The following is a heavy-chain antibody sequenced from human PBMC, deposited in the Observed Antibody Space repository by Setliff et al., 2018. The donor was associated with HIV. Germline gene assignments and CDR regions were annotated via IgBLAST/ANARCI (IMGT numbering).Heavy chain of an antibody. CDR3: ARTWGAGVTGYWFEP. CDR2: MNPNSGNT. Sequence: ASVKVSCKASGYTFTSYDINWVRQATGQGLEWMGWMNPNSGNTGFAQKFQGRVAMTRNTSISTAYMELRSLRSEDTAVYFCARTWGAGVTGYWFEPWGQGTRVTVSS. D-gene: IGHD3-9*01. CDR1: GYTFTSYD. J-gene: IGHJ5*02. V-gene: IGHV1-8*02.